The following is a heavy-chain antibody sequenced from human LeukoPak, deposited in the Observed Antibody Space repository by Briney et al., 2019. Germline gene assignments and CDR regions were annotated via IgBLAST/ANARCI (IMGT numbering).Heavy chain of an antibody. V-gene: IGHV1-2*02. CDR3: ARAHEYGDLLIDY. D-gene: IGHD4-17*01. J-gene: IGHJ4*02. CDR2: INPNSGGT. CDR1: VYTFTGYY. Sequence: ASVKVSCKASVYTFTGYYMHWVRQAPGQGLEWMGWINPNSGGTNYAQKFQGRVTMTRDTSISTAYMDLSRLRSDDTAVYYCARAHEYGDLLIDYWGQGTLVTVSS.